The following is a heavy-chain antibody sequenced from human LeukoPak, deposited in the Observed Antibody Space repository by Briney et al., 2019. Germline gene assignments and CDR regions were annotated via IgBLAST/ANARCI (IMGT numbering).Heavy chain of an antibody. Sequence: GGSLRLSCAASGFTFSSYSMNWVRQAPGKGLEWVSYISSSSTTIYYADSVKGRFTISRDNAKNSLYLQMNSLRAEDTAVYYCAREYYDSSGSPYFDYWGQGTLVTVSS. V-gene: IGHV3-48*01. CDR3: AREYYDSSGSPYFDY. J-gene: IGHJ4*02. CDR1: GFTFSSYS. D-gene: IGHD3-22*01. CDR2: ISSSSTTI.